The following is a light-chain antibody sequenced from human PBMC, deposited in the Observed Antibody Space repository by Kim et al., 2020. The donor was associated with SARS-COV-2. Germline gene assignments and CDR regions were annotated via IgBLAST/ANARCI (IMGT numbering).Light chain of an antibody. CDR2: KDS. CDR3: YSAADNNVV. J-gene: IGLJ2*01. V-gene: IGLV3-27*01. Sequence: SPGQTARITCSGGVLAKKYARWFQQKPGQAPVLVIYKDSERPSGIPERFSGSSSGTTVTLTISGAQVEDEADYYCYSAADNNVVFGGGTQLTVL. CDR1: VLAKKY.